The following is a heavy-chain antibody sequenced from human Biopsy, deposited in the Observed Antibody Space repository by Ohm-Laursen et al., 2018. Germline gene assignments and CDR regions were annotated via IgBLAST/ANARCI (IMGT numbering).Heavy chain of an antibody. J-gene: IGHJ2*01. V-gene: IGHV4-31*03. D-gene: IGHD3-9*01. Sequence: TLSLTCSVSGASVKTSGYFWAWIRQHPGKGLEWIGYISYNERTHYNPSLTSRLAIPFDTSNNRTSLQLRSVSVADTAVYYCVREPKTGTAEAWYFDLWGRGSPVTVPS. CDR3: VREPKTGTAEAWYFDL. CDR2: ISYNERT. CDR1: GASVKTSGYF.